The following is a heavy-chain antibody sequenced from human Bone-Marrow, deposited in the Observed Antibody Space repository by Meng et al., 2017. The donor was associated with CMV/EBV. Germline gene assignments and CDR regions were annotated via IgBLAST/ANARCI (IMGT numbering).Heavy chain of an antibody. D-gene: IGHD1-14*01. J-gene: IGHJ4*02. CDR1: GYSLTSYW. CDR2: IYPGDSDT. CDR3: ARRSRNRGVDY. Sequence: GGSLRLACQGSGYSLTSYWIGWVRQMPGKGLEWMGIIYPGDSDTIYSPSFQGQVTISAHKTITPAYLQWSSLNASDTAMYYWARRSRNRGVDYWGQGTMVTVSS. V-gene: IGHV5-51*01.